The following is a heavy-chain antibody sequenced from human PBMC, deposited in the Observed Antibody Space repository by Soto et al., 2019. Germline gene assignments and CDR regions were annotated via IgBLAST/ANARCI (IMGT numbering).Heavy chain of an antibody. J-gene: IGHJ6*03. Sequence: SETLSLTCAVSSGSVSSSNWWSWVRQPPGKGLEWIGEIYHSGSTNYNPSLKSRVTISVDKSKNQFSLKLSSVTAADTAVYYCARQGSYYYYYYIDVWGKGTTVTVSS. CDR3: ARQGSYYYYYYIDV. CDR2: IYHSGST. V-gene: IGHV4-4*02. D-gene: IGHD3-10*01. CDR1: SGSVSSSNW.